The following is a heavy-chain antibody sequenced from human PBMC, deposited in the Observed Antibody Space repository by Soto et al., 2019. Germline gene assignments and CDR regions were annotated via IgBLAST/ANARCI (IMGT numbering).Heavy chain of an antibody. CDR3: AKEGGSGSYLPDRPPRQ. CDR1: GFTFSSYA. J-gene: IGHJ4*02. Sequence: GGSLRLSCAASGFTFSSYAMSWVRQAPGKGLEWVSAISGSGGSTYYADSVKGRFTISRDNSKNTLYLQMNSLRAEDTAVYYCAKEGGSGSYLPDRPPRQWGQGTLVTVSS. D-gene: IGHD3-10*01. CDR2: ISGSGGST. V-gene: IGHV3-23*01.